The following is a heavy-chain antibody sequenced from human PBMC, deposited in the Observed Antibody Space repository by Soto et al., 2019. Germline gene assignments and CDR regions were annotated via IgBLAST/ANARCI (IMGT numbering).Heavy chain of an antibody. CDR2: IIPIFGTV. V-gene: IGHV1-69*12. CDR1: GGTFSSYA. D-gene: IGHD3-22*01. Sequence: QVQLVQSGAEVKKPGSSVKVSCKASGGTFSSYAINWVRQAPGQGLEWMGGIIPIFGTVNYAQKFQGRVTITADESTSTADMELGSLGSEDTAVYYWARDRGPSSVYHPYWFGPWGQGTLVTVSS. CDR3: ARDRGPSSVYHPYWFGP. J-gene: IGHJ5*02.